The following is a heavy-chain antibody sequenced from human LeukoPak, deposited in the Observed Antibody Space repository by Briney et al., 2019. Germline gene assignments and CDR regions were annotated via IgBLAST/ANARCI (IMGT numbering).Heavy chain of an antibody. CDR1: GGSISSYC. CDR3: ARDRGSDGSDQLDP. D-gene: IGHD3-10*01. J-gene: IGHJ5*02. CDR2: ICSSGST. V-gene: IGHV4-4*07. Sequence: SETLSLTCTVSGGSISSYCWIWIRQPAGKGLEGIGRICSSGSTIYNPSLKSRVTMSLDMSNNQFSLKLRSVTAADTAVYYCARDRGSDGSDQLDPWGQGTLVTVSS.